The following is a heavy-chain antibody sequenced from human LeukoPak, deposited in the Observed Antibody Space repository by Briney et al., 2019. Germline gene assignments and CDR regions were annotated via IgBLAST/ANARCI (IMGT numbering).Heavy chain of an antibody. CDR2: IYYTGST. D-gene: IGHD3-22*01. J-gene: IGHJ4*02. V-gene: IGHV4-31*03. CDR1: GDSISSGAYY. Sequence: SETLSLTCTVSGDSISSGAYYWSWTRQHPGKGLEWIGYIYYTGSTYYNASLKSRVTISVDTSKNQFSLKLSSVTAADTAVYYCARDGFYYDSSGYGRWLDYWGQGTLVTVSS. CDR3: ARDGFYYDSSGYGRWLDY.